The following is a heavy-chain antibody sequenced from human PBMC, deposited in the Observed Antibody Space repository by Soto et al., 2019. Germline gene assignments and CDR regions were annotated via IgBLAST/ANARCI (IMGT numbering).Heavy chain of an antibody. CDR3: ASLGDTATVRDYYYYGMDV. CDR1: GGTFSSYA. D-gene: IGHD5-18*01. V-gene: IGHV1-69*01. CDR2: IIPIFGTA. Sequence: QVQLVQSGAEVKKPGSSVKVSCKASGGTFSSYAISWVRQAPGQGLEWMGGIIPIFGTANYAQKFQGRVTITADESTSTAYRELSSLRSEDTAVYYCASLGDTATVRDYYYYGMDVWGQGTTVTVSS. J-gene: IGHJ6*02.